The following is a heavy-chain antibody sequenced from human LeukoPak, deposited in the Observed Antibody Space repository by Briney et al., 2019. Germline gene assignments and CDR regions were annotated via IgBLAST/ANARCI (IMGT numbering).Heavy chain of an antibody. CDR2: IRYDGSNK. D-gene: IGHD1-26*01. J-gene: IGHJ4*02. CDR3: AKDYSGSYSPVGY. Sequence: GGSLRLSCAASGFTFSNYGMHWVRQAPGKGLEWVAFIRYDGSNKYYADSVKGRFTISRDNSKNTLYLQMNSMRAEDTAVYYCAKDYSGSYSPVGYWGQGTLVTVSS. CDR1: GFTFSNYG. V-gene: IGHV3-30*02.